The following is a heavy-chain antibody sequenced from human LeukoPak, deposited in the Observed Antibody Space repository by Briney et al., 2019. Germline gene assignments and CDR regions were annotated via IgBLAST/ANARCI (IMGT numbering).Heavy chain of an antibody. CDR2: ISSSSSYI. Sequence: GGSLRLSCAASGFTFSSYSMNWVRQAPGKGLEWVSSISSSSSYIYYADSVKGRFTISRDNAKNSLYLQMNSLRAEDTAVYYCATPLLVGATDHDAFDIWGQGTMVIVSS. V-gene: IGHV3-21*01. CDR3: ATPLLVGATDHDAFDI. D-gene: IGHD1-26*01. CDR1: GFTFSSYS. J-gene: IGHJ3*02.